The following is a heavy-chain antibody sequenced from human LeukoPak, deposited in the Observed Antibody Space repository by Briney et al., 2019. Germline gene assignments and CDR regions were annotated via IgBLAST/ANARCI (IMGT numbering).Heavy chain of an antibody. Sequence: TGGSLRLSCAASGFTFSSYEMNWVRQAPGKGLEWVSYISSSDSTIYCADSVKGRFTISRDNAKNSLYLQMNSLRAEDTAVYYCARDYDFWSGFPPLFDYWGQGTLVTVSS. D-gene: IGHD3-3*01. CDR1: GFTFSSYE. V-gene: IGHV3-48*03. J-gene: IGHJ4*02. CDR2: ISSSDSTI. CDR3: ARDYDFWSGFPPLFDY.